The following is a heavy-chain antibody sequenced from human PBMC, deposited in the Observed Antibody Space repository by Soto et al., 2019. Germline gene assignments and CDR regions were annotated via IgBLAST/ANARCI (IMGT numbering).Heavy chain of an antibody. CDR3: ASGGAGSGPFTWELPDH. V-gene: IGHV1-45*02. D-gene: IGHD1-26*01. CDR1: GNTFTYRY. CDR2: ITPFSGDV. J-gene: IGHJ4*02. Sequence: QMQLVQSGAEVKKTGSTVTVSCKALGNTFTYRYLHCVRQAPGQALEWMGWITPFSGDVHYAQKFQERVTSTRDRSINTAYMRMSSLRSEDTAMYYCASGGAGSGPFTWELPDHWGQGTLVTVSS.